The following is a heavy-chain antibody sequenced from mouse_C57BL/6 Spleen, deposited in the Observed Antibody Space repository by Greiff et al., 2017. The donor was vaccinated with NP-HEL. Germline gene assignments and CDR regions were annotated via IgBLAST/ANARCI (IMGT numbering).Heavy chain of an antibody. CDR1: GYAFSSSW. J-gene: IGHJ2*01. CDR2: IYPGDGDT. V-gene: IGHV1-82*01. D-gene: IGHD1-1*01. Sequence: VQLQQSGPELVKPGASVKISCKASGYAFSSSWMNWVKQRPGKGLEWIGRIYPGDGDTNYNGKFKGKATLTADKSSSTAYMQLSSLTSEDSAVYFCARDPFGRSYVDYWGQGTTLTVSS. CDR3: ARDPFGRSYVDY.